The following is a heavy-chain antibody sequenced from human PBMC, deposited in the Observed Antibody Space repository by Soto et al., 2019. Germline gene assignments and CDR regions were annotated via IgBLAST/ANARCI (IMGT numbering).Heavy chain of an antibody. CDR2: ISYDGSNK. CDR1: GFTFSKYG. Sequence: QVQLVESGGGVVQPGRSLRLSCAASGFTFSKYGIHWVRHAPGKGLEWVTFISYDGSNKNYADSVKGRFTISRDNSKSTLYLQMNSLRLEDTGIYYCARVRVSYSVSGYADYWGQGTLVTVSS. CDR3: ARVRVSYSVSGYADY. V-gene: IGHV3-30*03. J-gene: IGHJ4*02. D-gene: IGHD1-26*01.